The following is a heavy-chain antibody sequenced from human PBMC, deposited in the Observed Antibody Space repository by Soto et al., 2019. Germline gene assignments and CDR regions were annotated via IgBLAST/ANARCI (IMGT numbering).Heavy chain of an antibody. CDR3: AREVEQWLRAFDF. CDR2: AYYRSKCYN. J-gene: IGHJ3*01. Sequence: SQTLSLTCALPGDSVSSNSTAWNWIRQSPWSCLELLGRAYYRSKCYNDYAVSVKRRITVNPDTSNNQFSLQLNSLTPEATAVYYCAREVEQWLRAFDFWGQGTMVTVSS. D-gene: IGHD6-19*01. V-gene: IGHV6-1*01. CDR1: GDSVSSNSTA.